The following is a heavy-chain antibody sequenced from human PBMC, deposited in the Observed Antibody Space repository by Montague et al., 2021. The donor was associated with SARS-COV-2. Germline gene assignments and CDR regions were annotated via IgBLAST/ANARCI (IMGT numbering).Heavy chain of an antibody. V-gene: IGHV6-1*01. CDR3: TRGRAISTLFVPHQRWFDP. D-gene: IGHD3-9*01. Sequence: CAISGDSVSRNSAAWNWIRQSPSRGLEWLGRTYYRSKWYNDYAVSVKSRITINPDTSKNQISLQLNSVTPEDTAVYYCTRGRAISTLFVPHQRWFDPWGQGTLVTVSS. CDR2: TYYRSKWYN. CDR1: GDSVSRNSAA. J-gene: IGHJ5*02.